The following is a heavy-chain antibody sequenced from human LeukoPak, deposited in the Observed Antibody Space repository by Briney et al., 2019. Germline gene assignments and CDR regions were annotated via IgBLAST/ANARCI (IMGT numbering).Heavy chain of an antibody. CDR1: GGSISSGGYY. J-gene: IGHJ6*02. Sequence: SETLSLTCTVSGGSISSGGYYWSWIRQHPGKGLEWIGYIYYSGSTYYNPSLKSRVTISVDTSKNQFSLKLSSVTAADTAVYYCAREVTTVFYGMVVWGQGTTVTVSS. V-gene: IGHV4-31*03. D-gene: IGHD4-11*01. CDR3: AREVTTVFYGMVV. CDR2: IYYSGST.